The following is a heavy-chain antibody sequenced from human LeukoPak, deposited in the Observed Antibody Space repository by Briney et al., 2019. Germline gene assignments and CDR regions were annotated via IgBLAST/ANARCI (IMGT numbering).Heavy chain of an antibody. V-gene: IGHV1-3*01. J-gene: IGHJ4*02. CDR1: GYTFTSYA. CDR3: ARSRESWGSYRPFDY. Sequence: ASVKVSCKASGYTFTSYAMHWVRQAPGQRLEWMGWINAGNGNTKYSQKFQGRVTITRDTSASTAYMELSSLRSEDTAVYYCARSRESWGSYRPFDYWGQGTLVTASS. D-gene: IGHD3-16*02. CDR2: INAGNGNT.